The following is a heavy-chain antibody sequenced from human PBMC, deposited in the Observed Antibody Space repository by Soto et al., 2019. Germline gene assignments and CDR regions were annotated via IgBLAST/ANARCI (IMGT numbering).Heavy chain of an antibody. CDR3: ARSRHSGSYFFDY. J-gene: IGHJ4*02. Sequence: QVQLQESGPGLVKPSQTLSLTCTVSGGSISSGDYYWSWIRQPPGEGLEWIAFIHNTGSPYYNLTLKSRLTISIATSKNQFSLRLSSVTAADTAVYYCARSRHSGSYFFDYWGQGILVTVSS. V-gene: IGHV4-30-4*01. CDR2: IHNTGSP. CDR1: GGSISSGDYY. D-gene: IGHD1-26*01.